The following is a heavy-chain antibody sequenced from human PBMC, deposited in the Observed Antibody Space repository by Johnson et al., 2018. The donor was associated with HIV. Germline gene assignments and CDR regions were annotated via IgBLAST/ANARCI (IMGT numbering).Heavy chain of an antibody. J-gene: IGHJ3*02. Sequence: VQVVESGGGLIQPGGSLRLSCAASGFTFSSYGMHWVRQAPGKGLEWVAVISYDGSNKYYADSVKGRFTISRDNSRNTLYLQMNSLRAEDTAVYFCVREQWLVHAFDIWGHGTLVTVSS. CDR1: GFTFSSYG. CDR2: ISYDGSNK. CDR3: VREQWLVHAFDI. D-gene: IGHD6-19*01. V-gene: IGHV3-30*19.